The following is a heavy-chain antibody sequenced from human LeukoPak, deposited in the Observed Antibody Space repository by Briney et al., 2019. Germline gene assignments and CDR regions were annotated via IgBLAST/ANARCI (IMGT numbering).Heavy chain of an antibody. CDR3: ASGYYAMGV. Sequence: PSETLSLTCTVSNGSISSGGYYWSWIRQPPGKGLEWIGYIYQSGSTYYNPSLKSRLTISIDTSKNQFSLKLRSVTAADTAVYYCASGYYAMGVWGQGTTVTVSS. J-gene: IGHJ6*02. V-gene: IGHV4-30-2*01. CDR2: IYQSGST. CDR1: NGSISSGGYY.